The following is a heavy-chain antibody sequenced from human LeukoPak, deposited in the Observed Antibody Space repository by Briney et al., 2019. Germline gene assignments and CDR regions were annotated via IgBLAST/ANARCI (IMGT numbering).Heavy chain of an antibody. Sequence: ASVKVSYKASGYTFTSSFIHWVRQAPGQRLEWMGIINPSGGTTTYAKKFQDRVTMTRDTSTSTLYMELSSLISEDTAVYYCARDPCRASGCYNWFDLWGQGTLVTVSS. V-gene: IGHV1-46*01. CDR1: GYTFTSSF. CDR2: INPSGGTT. J-gene: IGHJ5*02. CDR3: ARDPCRASGCYNWFDL. D-gene: IGHD2-15*01.